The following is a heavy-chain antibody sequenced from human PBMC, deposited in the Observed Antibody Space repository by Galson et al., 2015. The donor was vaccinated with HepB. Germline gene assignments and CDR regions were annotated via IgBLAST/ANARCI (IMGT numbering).Heavy chain of an antibody. CDR3: ARVGVPADHYYYYYMDV. Sequence: SVKVSCKASGYTFASYGISWVRQAPGQGLEWMGWISTYNANTIYAQKVQGRVTMTTDTSTSTAYMELRSLRSDDTAVYYCARVGVPADHYYYYYMDVWGKGTTVTVSS. J-gene: IGHJ6*03. D-gene: IGHD2-2*01. CDR1: GYTFASYG. CDR2: ISTYNANT. V-gene: IGHV1-18*01.